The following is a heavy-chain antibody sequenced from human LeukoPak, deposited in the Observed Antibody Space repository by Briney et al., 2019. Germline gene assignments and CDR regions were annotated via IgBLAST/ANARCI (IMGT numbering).Heavy chain of an antibody. CDR2: IKEDGSEK. CDR1: GFPFISCC. Sequence: GGSLRLSCAASGFPFISCCMSWVRQAPGKGLEWVANIKEDGSEKYYVDSVKGRFTISRDNAQNSLYLQMDSLRADDTAVYYCARDRRPYGDYVYWGQGTLVIVSS. CDR3: ARDRRPYGDYVY. V-gene: IGHV3-7*01. J-gene: IGHJ4*02. D-gene: IGHD4-17*01.